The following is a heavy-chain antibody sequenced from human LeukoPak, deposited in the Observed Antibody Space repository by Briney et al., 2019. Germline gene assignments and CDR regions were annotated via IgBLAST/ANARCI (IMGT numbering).Heavy chain of an antibody. CDR1: GDTVSSNIAA. D-gene: IGHD2-15*01. Sequence: SQTLSLTCAISGDTVSSNIAAWNCNTQSPSRGLECLGRTYYRSKWNNDYAVSVKGRISINPHTSKNQFSLQLNSVTPEDTAVYFCARDLCSGVSCYWRFDYWVEGSLV. CDR2: TYYRSKWNN. V-gene: IGHV6-1*01. CDR3: ARDLCSGVSCYWRFDY. J-gene: IGHJ4*02.